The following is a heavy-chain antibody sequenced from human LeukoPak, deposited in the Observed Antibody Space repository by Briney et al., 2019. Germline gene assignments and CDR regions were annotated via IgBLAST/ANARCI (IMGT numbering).Heavy chain of an antibody. D-gene: IGHD2-8*01. CDR3: ARVTYCTNGVCYRYYFDY. J-gene: IGHJ4*02. Sequence: SETLSLTCTVSGYSISSGYYWGWIRQPPGKGLEWIGSIYHSGSTYYNPSLKSRVTLSVDTSKNQFSLKLSSVTAADTAVYYCARVTYCTNGVCYRYYFDYWGQGTLVTVSS. V-gene: IGHV4-38-2*02. CDR1: GYSISSGYY. CDR2: IYHSGST.